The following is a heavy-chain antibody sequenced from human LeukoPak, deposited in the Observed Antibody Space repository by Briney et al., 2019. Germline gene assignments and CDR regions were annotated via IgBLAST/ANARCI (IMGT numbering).Heavy chain of an antibody. CDR2: IDPSDSYT. V-gene: IGHV5-10-1*01. CDR3: ARSYIAVAGTRWFDP. J-gene: IGHJ5*02. CDR1: GYSFTSYW. D-gene: IGHD6-19*01. Sequence: GESLKISCKGSGYSFTSYWISWVRRMPGKGLEWMGRIDPSDSYTNYSPSFQGHVTISADKSISTAYLQWSSLKASDTAMYYCARSYIAVAGTRWFDPWGQGTLVTVSS.